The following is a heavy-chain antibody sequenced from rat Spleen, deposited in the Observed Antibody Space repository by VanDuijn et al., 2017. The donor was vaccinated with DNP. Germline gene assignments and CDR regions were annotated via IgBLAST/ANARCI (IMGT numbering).Heavy chain of an antibody. Sequence: EVQLVESGGGLVQPGRSMKLSRAASGFTFSAYYMAWVRQAPAKGLEWVAYIGSPAYAPYYADSVKGRFTISRDNAKSTLYLQMNSLRSEDMATYYCVRWNSGHFDYWGQGVMVTVSS. V-gene: IGHV5-22*01. J-gene: IGHJ2*01. CDR3: VRWNSGHFDY. CDR2: IGSPAYAP. CDR1: GFTFSAYY. D-gene: IGHD4-3*01.